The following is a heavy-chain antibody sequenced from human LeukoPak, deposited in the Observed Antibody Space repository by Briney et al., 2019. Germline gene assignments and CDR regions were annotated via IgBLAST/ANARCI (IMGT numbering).Heavy chain of an antibody. CDR1: GGSIRTSDYY. CDR3: ARASGVLPSFEWANWFDT. V-gene: IGHV4-39*01. Sequence: SETLSLTCTVSGGSIRTSDYYWAWHRPPPGLGLEWIGTIHYSGSTFYEPPLRSRLTVSADTSRNQFYMKLRSVTAADTAVYYCARASGVLPSFEWANWFDTWGQGSLVTVSS. J-gene: IGHJ5*02. D-gene: IGHD3-9*01. CDR2: IHYSGST.